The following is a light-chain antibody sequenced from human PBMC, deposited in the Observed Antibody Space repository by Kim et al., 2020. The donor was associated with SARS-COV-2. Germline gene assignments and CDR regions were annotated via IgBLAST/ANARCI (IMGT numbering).Light chain of an antibody. Sequence: GHSVTISCTGSSRDVGGYNFVSWYQQPPGKAPKLIIYDVSKRPSGVPDRFSGSKSANTASLTISGLQAEDEVDYYCGSYAGSYTWVFGGGTQLTVL. J-gene: IGLJ3*02. CDR2: DVS. V-gene: IGLV2-11*01. CDR1: SRDVGGYNF. CDR3: GSYAGSYTWV.